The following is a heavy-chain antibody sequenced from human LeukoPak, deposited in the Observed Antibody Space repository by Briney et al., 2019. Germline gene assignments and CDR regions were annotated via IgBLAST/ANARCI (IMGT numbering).Heavy chain of an antibody. CDR1: GFTFSSYA. CDR3: ATLYDSSAYYYHY. V-gene: IGHV3-23*01. CDR2: ISGSSGNTYYP. J-gene: IGHJ4*02. Sequence: GGSLRLSCAASGFTFSSYAMSWVRQAPGKGLEWVSAISGSSGNTYYPYYADSVKGRFTISRDNSKSTLYLQMNSLRAEDTAVYYCATLYDSSAYYYHYWGQGTLVTVSS. D-gene: IGHD3-22*01.